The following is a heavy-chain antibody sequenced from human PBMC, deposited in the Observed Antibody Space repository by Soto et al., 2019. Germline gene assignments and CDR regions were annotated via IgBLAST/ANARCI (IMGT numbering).Heavy chain of an antibody. CDR2: IYYSGST. J-gene: IGHJ6*02. CDR3: ARDPGVINDNYYYYGMDV. CDR1: GGSVSSGSYY. Sequence: SETLSLTCTVSGGSVSSGSYYWSWIRQPPGKGLEWIGYIYYSGSTNYNPSLKSRVTISVDTSKNQFSLKLSSVTAADTAVYYCARDPGVINDNYYYYGMDVWGQGTTVTVSS. V-gene: IGHV4-61*01. D-gene: IGHD2-21*01.